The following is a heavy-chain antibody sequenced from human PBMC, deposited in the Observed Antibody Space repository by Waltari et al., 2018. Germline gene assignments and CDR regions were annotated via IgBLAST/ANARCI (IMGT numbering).Heavy chain of an antibody. CDR3: ARVATKTYSSPVPGRPYYYGMDV. CDR1: GFTFSRYW. D-gene: IGHD6-13*01. CDR2: INSDGSST. Sequence: EEQLVESGGGLVQPGESLRLSCAASGFTFSRYWMAWFRQAPGKGIVWVSRINSDGSSTIYAESVKGRFTSSRDNAKNTLYVQMNRLRAEDTAEYYCARVATKTYSSPVPGRPYYYGMDVWGQGTTVTVSS. J-gene: IGHJ6*02. V-gene: IGHV3-74*01.